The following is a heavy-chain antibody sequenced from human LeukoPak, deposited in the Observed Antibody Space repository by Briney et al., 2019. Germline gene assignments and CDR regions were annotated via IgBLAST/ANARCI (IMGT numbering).Heavy chain of an antibody. J-gene: IGHJ2*01. CDR1: GFTFSSYA. Sequence: HPGGSLRLSCAASGFTFSSYAMNWVRQAPGKGLEWVSAISGSGGSTYYADSVKGRFTISRDNAKNSLYLQMNSLRAEDTALYYCAKGSGIAVAGAYWYFDLWGRGTLVTVSS. D-gene: IGHD6-19*01. V-gene: IGHV3-23*01. CDR2: ISGSGGST. CDR3: AKGSGIAVAGAYWYFDL.